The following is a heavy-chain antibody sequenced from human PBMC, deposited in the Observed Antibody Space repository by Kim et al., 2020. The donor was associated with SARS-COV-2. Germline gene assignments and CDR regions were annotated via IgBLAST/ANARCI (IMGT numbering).Heavy chain of an antibody. Sequence: YNPSLKSRVTMSGDTSKNQFSLKLFSVTAADTAVYYCAKGGRMYSSGWFDYWGQGILVTVSS. CDR3: AKGGRMYSSGWFDY. V-gene: IGHV4-59*09. D-gene: IGHD6-19*01. J-gene: IGHJ4*02.